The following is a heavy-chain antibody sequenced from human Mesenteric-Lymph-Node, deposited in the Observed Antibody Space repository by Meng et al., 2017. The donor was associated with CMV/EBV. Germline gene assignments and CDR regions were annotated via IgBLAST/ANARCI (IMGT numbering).Heavy chain of an antibody. V-gene: IGHV3-21*01. CDR1: GFTFSSYS. J-gene: IGHJ4*02. CDR3: ARDAYCSSIRCYLGAGFFDY. Sequence: GGSLRLSCAASGFTFSSYSMNWVRQAPGEGLEWVSSIGSSSSYIYYADSVKGRFTISRDSAKNSLYLQMNSLRAEDTAVYYCARDAYCSSIRCYLGAGFFDYWGQGTLVTVSS. CDR2: IGSSSSYI. D-gene: IGHD2-2*01.